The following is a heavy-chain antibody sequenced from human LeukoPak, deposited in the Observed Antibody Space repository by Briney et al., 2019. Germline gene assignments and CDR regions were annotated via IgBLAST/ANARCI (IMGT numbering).Heavy chain of an antibody. D-gene: IGHD3-9*01. CDR2: INGDGRNI. J-gene: IGHJ6*02. CDR3: TRDLMDYDVSTGLHHYYMDV. V-gene: IGHV3-74*01. CDR1: GFTFSSYW. Sequence: PGGSLRLSCAASGFTFSSYWMHWVRQDPRKGLVWVSRINGDGRNINYADSVRGRSTIPRDNAKNTLYLQMNTLRVEDTAVYYCTRDLMDYDVSTGLHHYYMDVWGQGTTVTVSS.